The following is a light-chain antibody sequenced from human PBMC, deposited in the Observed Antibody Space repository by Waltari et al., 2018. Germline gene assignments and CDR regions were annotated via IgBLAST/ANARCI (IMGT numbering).Light chain of an antibody. V-gene: IGKV3-20*01. CDR3: QQYDISPLT. CDR2: GAS. Sequence: EIVLTPCPRALFSSQGERATLSCRASQTVRTTYLAWYQQKPGQAPTRLIYGASIRATGIPDRFSGSGSGTDFSLTISSLEPEDFAVYFCQQYDISPLTFGGGTRVE. CDR1: QTVRTTY. J-gene: IGKJ4*02.